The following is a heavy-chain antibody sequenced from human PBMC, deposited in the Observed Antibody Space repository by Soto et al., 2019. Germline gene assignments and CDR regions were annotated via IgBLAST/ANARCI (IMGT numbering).Heavy chain of an antibody. CDR2: VFPGDSDT. J-gene: IGHJ5*02. CDR1: GYNFTDYW. CDR3: ARRNLYCRGDACYGPNDLHX. Sequence: PGESLKIACKVTGYNFTDYWVAWVRQIPGKGLELMVIVFPGDSDTRYNPSFQGQVTLSADQSTATAFLQWTSLKAPDTATYYCARRNLYCRGDACYGPNDLHXWGQVTQVTVSX. V-gene: IGHV5-51*01. D-gene: IGHD2-15*01.